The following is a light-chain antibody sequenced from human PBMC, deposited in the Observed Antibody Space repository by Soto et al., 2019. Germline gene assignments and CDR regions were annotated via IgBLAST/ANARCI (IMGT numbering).Light chain of an antibody. J-gene: IGLJ1*01. Sequence: QSALTQPRSVSGSPGQSVTISCTGTSYDVGDYKYVSWYRQLPGKAPKLIIYDISERPSGVPDRFSGSKSGNTASLTISGLQAEDEADYYFCSYASGYSYVFGTGTKLTVL. V-gene: IGLV2-11*01. CDR1: SYDVGDYKY. CDR2: DIS. CDR3: CSYASGYSYV.